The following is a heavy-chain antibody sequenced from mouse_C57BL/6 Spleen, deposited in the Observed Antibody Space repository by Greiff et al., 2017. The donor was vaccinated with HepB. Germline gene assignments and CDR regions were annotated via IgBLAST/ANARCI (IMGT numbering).Heavy chain of an antibody. CDR2: ISSGSSTI. D-gene: IGHD4-1*01. CDR3: ARGGNWDDRFAY. CDR1: GFTFSDYR. J-gene: IGHJ3*01. V-gene: IGHV5-17*01. Sequence: EVKLVESGGGLVKPGGSLKLSCAASGFTFSDYRMHWVRQAPEKGLEWVAYISSGSSTIYYADTVKGRFTISRDNAKNTLFLQMTSLRSEDTAMYYCARGGNWDDRFAYWGQGTLVTVSA.